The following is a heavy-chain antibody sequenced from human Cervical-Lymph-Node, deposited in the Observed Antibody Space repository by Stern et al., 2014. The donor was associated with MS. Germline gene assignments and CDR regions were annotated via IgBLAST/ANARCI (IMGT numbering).Heavy chain of an antibody. CDR3: ARPSAPQWLALVRYFDY. Sequence: EVQLVESGGGLVKPGGSLRLSCAASGFTFSSYSMNWVRQAPGKGLEWVSSISSSSSYIYYADSVKGRFTISRDNAKNSLYLQMNSLRAEDTAVYYCARPSAPQWLALVRYFDYWGQGTLVTVSS. CDR2: ISSSSSYI. CDR1: GFTFSSYS. V-gene: IGHV3-21*01. J-gene: IGHJ4*02. D-gene: IGHD6-19*01.